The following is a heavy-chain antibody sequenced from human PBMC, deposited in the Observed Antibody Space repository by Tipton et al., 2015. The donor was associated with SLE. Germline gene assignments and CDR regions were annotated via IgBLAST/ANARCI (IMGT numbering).Heavy chain of an antibody. CDR1: GGSINSESYF. D-gene: IGHD6-13*01. V-gene: IGHV4-39*07. J-gene: IGHJ6*03. Sequence: TLSLTCTVSGGSINSESYFWGWIRQPPGKGLEWIGEINHSGSTNYKSSLKSRLTISVDTSKNQFSLKLSSVTAADTAVYYCARRGDYSSSWYVAFYYYMDVWGKGITVTVS. CDR3: ARRGDYSSSWYVAFYYYMDV. CDR2: INHSGST.